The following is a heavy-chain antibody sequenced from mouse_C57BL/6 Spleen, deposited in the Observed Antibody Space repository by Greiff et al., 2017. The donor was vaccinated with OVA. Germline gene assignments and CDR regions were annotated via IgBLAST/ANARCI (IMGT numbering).Heavy chain of an antibody. J-gene: IGHJ3*01. CDR3: ARPSTGTGFAY. CDR2: ISNGGGST. V-gene: IGHV5-12*01. CDR1: GFTFSDYY. D-gene: IGHD4-1*02. Sequence: EVKLMESGGGLVQPGGSLKLSCAASGFTFSDYYMYWVRQTPEKRLEWVAYISNGGGSTYYPDTVKGRFTISRDNAKNTLYLQMSRLKSEDTAMYYCARPSTGTGFAYWGQGTLVTVSA.